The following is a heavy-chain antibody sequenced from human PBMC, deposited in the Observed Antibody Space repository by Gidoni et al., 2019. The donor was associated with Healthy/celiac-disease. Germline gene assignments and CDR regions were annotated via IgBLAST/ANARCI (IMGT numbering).Heavy chain of an antibody. J-gene: IGHJ4*02. V-gene: IGHV3-15*01. Sequence: EVQLVASAGGLVKPGGSLRLSCAASGFTFSNASMSRARQAPGKGQEWVGRIKSKTDGGTTYYAAPVKGRFTISRDDSKNTLYLQMNSLKTEDTAVYYCTRPPYYDILTGYYSTLGDYWGQGTLVTVSS. D-gene: IGHD3-9*01. CDR2: IKSKTDGGTT. CDR3: TRPPYYDILTGYYSTLGDY. CDR1: GFTFSNAS.